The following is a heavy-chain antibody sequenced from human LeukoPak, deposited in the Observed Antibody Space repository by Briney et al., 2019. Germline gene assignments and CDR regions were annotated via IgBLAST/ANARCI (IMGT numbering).Heavy chain of an antibody. J-gene: IGHJ4*02. D-gene: IGHD5-18*01. V-gene: IGHV1-2*02. CDR1: GYTLTGYY. CDR2: INPNSGGT. Sequence: GASVKVSCKASGYTLTGYYMHWVRQAPGQGLEWMGLINPNSGGTNYAQKFQGRVTMTRDTSISTAYMELSRLRSDDTAVYFCARELFVEDTAMVTYWGQGTLVTVSS. CDR3: ARELFVEDTAMVTY.